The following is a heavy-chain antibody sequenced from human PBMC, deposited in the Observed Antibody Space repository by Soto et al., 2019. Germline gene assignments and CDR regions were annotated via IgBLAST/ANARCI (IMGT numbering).Heavy chain of an antibody. V-gene: IGHV1-18*04. CDR2: ISAYNGNT. D-gene: IGHD2-2*01. CDR3: AREPKGYCSSTSCSKPPYYYYGMDV. Sequence: GASVKVSCKASGYTFTSYGISWVRQAPGQGLEWMGWISAYNGNTNYAQKLQGRVTMTTDTPTSTAYMELRSLRSDDTAVYYCAREPKGYCSSTSCSKPPYYYYGMDVWGQGTTVTVSS. CDR1: GYTFTSYG. J-gene: IGHJ6*02.